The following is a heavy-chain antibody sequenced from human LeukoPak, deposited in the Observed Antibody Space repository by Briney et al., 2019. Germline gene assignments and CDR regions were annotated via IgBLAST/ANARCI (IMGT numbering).Heavy chain of an antibody. CDR3: ARGFGVVSYYYYYMDV. J-gene: IGHJ6*03. V-gene: IGHV4-39*01. CDR1: GGSISSSSYY. D-gene: IGHD3-3*01. Sequence: SETLSLTCTVSGGSISSSSYYWGWIRQPPGKGLEWIGSIYYSGSTYYNPSLKSRVTISVDTSKNQFSLKLSSVTAADTAVYYCARGFGVVSYYYYYMDVWGKGTTVTVSS. CDR2: IYYSGST.